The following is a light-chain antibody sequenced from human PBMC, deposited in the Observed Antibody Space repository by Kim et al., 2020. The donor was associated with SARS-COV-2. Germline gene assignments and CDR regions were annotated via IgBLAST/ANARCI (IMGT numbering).Light chain of an antibody. CDR3: QQYYNYPYT. CDR1: QDTSTY. CDR2: AAS. V-gene: IGKV1-8*01. Sequence: AIRLTQSPSSLSASTGDRVTITCRASQDTSTYLAWYQQKPGKAPKLLIYAASTLQSGVPSRFNGSGSGTDFTLTIGCLQSEDFATYYCQQYYNYPYTFGQGTKLEI. J-gene: IGKJ2*01.